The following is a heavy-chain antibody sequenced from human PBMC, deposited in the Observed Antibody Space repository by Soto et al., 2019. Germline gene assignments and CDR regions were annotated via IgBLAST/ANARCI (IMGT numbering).Heavy chain of an antibody. CDR2: IYYSGGT. J-gene: IGHJ5*02. Sequence: QVQLQESGPGLVKPSQTLSLTCAVSGGSISSGGYYWSWIRQHPGKGLEWIGFIYYSGGTNYNPSFKTRVTISVDTSKNQFPLKLSSVTAADTAVYYCARSVTPWGQGTLVTVSS. CDR3: ARSVTP. V-gene: IGHV4-31*11. D-gene: IGHD3-10*01. CDR1: GGSISSGGYY.